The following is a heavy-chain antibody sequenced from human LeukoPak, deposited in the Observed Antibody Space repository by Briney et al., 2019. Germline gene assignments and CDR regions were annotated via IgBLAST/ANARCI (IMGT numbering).Heavy chain of an antibody. CDR2: IYYSGST. Sequence: SETLSLTCTVSGGSISSYYRSWIRQPAGKGLEWIGYIYYSGSTNYNPSLKSRVTISVDTSKNQFSLKLSSVTAADTAVYYCARQAWELQVAYFDYWGQGTLVTVSS. CDR1: GGSISSYY. CDR3: ARQAWELQVAYFDY. D-gene: IGHD1-26*01. V-gene: IGHV4-59*01. J-gene: IGHJ4*02.